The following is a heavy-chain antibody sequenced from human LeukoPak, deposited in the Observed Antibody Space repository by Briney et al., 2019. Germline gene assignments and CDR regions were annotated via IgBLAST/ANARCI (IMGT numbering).Heavy chain of an antibody. CDR1: GFTFSSYA. V-gene: IGHV3-23*01. J-gene: IGHJ4*02. D-gene: IGHD1-26*01. CDR2: ISGSGGST. CDR3: ARDRSGSYGY. Sequence: GASLRLSCAASGFTFSSYAMSWVRQAPGKGLELVSAISGSGGSTYYADSVKGRFTISRDNAKNSLYLQMNSLRAEDTAVYYCARDRSGSYGYWGQGTLVTVSS.